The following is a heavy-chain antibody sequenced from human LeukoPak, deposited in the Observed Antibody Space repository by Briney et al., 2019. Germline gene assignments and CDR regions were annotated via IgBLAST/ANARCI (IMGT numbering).Heavy chain of an antibody. J-gene: IGHJ4*02. CDR2: ISGSGGST. V-gene: IGHV3-23*01. Sequence: GGSLRLSCAASGFTFSSYGMSWVRQAPGKGLEWGSAISGSGGSTYYADSVKGRFTISRDNSKNTLYLQMNSLGAEDTAVYYCAKDPSIVGAPRYFDYWGQGTLVTVSS. D-gene: IGHD1-26*01. CDR1: GFTFSSYG. CDR3: AKDPSIVGAPRYFDY.